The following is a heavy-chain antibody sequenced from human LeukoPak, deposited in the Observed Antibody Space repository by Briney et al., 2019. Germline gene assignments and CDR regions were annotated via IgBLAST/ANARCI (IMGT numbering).Heavy chain of an antibody. Sequence: ASVKVSCKASGYTFTNSGMNWVRQAPGQGLEWMGWINPNSGGTNYAQKFQGRVTMTRDTSISTAYMELSRLRFDDTAVYYCARDLGTASSGGYWGQGTLVTVSS. D-gene: IGHD6-19*01. CDR3: ARDLGTASSGGY. J-gene: IGHJ4*02. V-gene: IGHV1-2*02. CDR2: INPNSGGT. CDR1: GYTFTNSG.